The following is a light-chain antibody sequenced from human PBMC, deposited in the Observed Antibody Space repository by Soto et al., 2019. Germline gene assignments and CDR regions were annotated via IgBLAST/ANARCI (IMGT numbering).Light chain of an antibody. Sequence: NFMLTQPHSVSASPGKTVTISCTRSSGSIASNYVQWYQQRPGSSPTTVIYEDNQRPSGVPDRFSGSIDSSSNSASLTISGLKTADEADYYCQSYDSDNQVFGGGTKLTVL. V-gene: IGLV6-57*01. CDR2: EDN. CDR3: QSYDSDNQV. CDR1: SGSIASNY. J-gene: IGLJ3*02.